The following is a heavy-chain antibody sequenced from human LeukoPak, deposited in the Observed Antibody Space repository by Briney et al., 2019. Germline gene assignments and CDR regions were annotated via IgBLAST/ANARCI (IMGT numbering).Heavy chain of an antibody. CDR1: GFTFSSYE. CDR2: ISGSGGST. V-gene: IGHV3-23*01. CDR3: AKDLDIVATTLPGY. Sequence: GGSLRLSCAASGFTFSSYEMNWVRQAPGKGLEWVSAISGSGGSTYYADSVKGRFTISRDNSKNTLYLQMNSLRAEDTAVYYCAKDLDIVATTLPGYWGQGTLVTVSS. D-gene: IGHD5-12*01. J-gene: IGHJ4*02.